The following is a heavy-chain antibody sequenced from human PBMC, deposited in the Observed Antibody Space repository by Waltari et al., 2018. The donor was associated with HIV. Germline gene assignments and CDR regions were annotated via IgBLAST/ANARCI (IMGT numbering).Heavy chain of an antibody. V-gene: IGHV3-11*01. Sequence: QVHLVESGGDLVKPGGSLRLSCAASGFTFSDFYMTWVRQVPGKGLEWLSYISHSGSVIYYADSLKGRFTVSRDNANNSLFLEMNNLRDDDTAVYYCARDRRPASWLGLRAWGQGTTVTVSS. CDR2: ISHSGSVI. CDR1: GFTFSDFY. CDR3: ARDRRPASWLGLRA. J-gene: IGHJ6*02. D-gene: IGHD3-10*01.